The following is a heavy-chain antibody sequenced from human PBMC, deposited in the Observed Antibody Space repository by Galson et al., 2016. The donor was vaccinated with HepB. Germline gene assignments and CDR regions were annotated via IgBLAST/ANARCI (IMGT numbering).Heavy chain of an antibody. J-gene: IGHJ5*02. Sequence: ETLSLTCSVSGGSISTSTYYWVWFRQPPGKGLEWIGSIYYTGTTYYNPSLKSRLTISVDTSKNQFSLKLNSVTAADTAVYYCARGGVSFSDTWGQGTLVTVSS. CDR3: ARGGVSFSDT. D-gene: IGHD1-26*01. CDR1: GGSISTSTYY. V-gene: IGHV4-39*01. CDR2: IYYTGTT.